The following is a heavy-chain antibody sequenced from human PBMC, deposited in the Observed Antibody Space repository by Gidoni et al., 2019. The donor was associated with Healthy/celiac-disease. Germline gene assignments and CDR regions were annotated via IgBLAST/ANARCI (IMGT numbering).Heavy chain of an antibody. Sequence: QLQLQESGPGLVKPSETLSLTCTVSGGSISSSSYYWGWIRQPPGKGLEWIGSIYYSGSTYYNPSLKSRVTISVDTSKNQFSLKLSSVTAADTAVYYCARLGYYYGSGRERFQFDPWGQGTLVTVSS. V-gene: IGHV4-39*01. J-gene: IGHJ5*02. CDR2: IYYSGST. CDR3: ARLGYYYGSGRERFQFDP. D-gene: IGHD3-10*01. CDR1: GGSISSSSYY.